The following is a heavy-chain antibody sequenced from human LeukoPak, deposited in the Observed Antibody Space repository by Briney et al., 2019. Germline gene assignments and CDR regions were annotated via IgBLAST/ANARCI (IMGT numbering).Heavy chain of an antibody. Sequence: GGSLRLSCAASGFTFGNAWMNWVRQAPGKGLEWVGRIKTKQDGGTTDYATPVKGRFTISRDDSRNTLYLQTNSLRTDDTAIYYCTAIREYCDSAGCYSPYFYYYMDVWGKGTTVAVSS. V-gene: IGHV3-15*01. CDR3: TAIREYCDSAGCYSPYFYYYMDV. J-gene: IGHJ6*03. CDR1: GFTFGNAW. D-gene: IGHD2-15*01. CDR2: IKTKQDGGTT.